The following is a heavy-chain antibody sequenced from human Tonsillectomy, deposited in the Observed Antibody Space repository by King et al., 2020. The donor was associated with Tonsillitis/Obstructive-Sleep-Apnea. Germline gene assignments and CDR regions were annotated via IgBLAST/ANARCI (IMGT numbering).Heavy chain of an antibody. CDR3: ARPRVWGYGTVAFDL. D-gene: IGHD5-12*01. CDR2: ISSSSSRT. Sequence: VQLVESGGGLVQPGGSLRLSCAASGFTFSTYSMNWLRQAPGKGLQWVSYISSSSSRTYYLDSVKGRFTMSRDNAKNSLYLEMNSLRDEDTAVYYCARPRVWGYGTVAFDLWGQGTMVAVSS. CDR1: GFTFSTYS. J-gene: IGHJ3*01. V-gene: IGHV3-48*02.